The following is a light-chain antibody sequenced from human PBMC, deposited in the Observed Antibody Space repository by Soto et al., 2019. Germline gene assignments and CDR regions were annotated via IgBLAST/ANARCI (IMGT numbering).Light chain of an antibody. Sequence: EIVMTQSPATLSVSPGERATVSCRASQSVSSSLAWYQQKPGQAPRLLIYGVSTRATGIPARFSGSGSGTEFTLTISSLQSEDFAVYSCQQYNNWPLTFGGGTKVEIK. CDR1: QSVSSS. CDR3: QQYNNWPLT. CDR2: GVS. J-gene: IGKJ4*01. V-gene: IGKV3-15*01.